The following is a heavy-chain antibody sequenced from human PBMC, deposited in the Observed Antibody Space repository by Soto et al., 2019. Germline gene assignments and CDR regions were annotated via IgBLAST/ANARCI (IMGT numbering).Heavy chain of an antibody. CDR1: GYTFTSYD. CDR2: MNPNSGNT. J-gene: IGHJ5*02. V-gene: IGHV1-8*01. CDR3: AGGRLGHTGWFDP. D-gene: IGHD6-6*01. Sequence: ASVKVSCKASGYTFTSYDINWVRQATGQGLEWMGWMNPNSGNTGYAQKFQGRVTMTRNTSISKAYMELSSLRSDDTAVYYCAGGRLGHTGWFDPWGQRTLDTVSS.